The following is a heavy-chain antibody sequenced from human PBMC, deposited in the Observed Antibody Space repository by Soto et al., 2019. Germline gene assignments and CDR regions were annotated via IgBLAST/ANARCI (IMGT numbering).Heavy chain of an antibody. D-gene: IGHD3-3*01. Sequence: WRSLRLSCAASGFTFGSYAMTWVRQAPGKGLEWVSGISGGGGTTYHADSVKGRFLISRDNSKNTLYLQMNSMRAEDTAVYYCAKDSRWSGFYEFDIWGQGTMVTVSS. CDR1: GFTFGSYA. J-gene: IGHJ3*02. V-gene: IGHV3-23*01. CDR3: AKDSRWSGFYEFDI. CDR2: ISGGGGTT.